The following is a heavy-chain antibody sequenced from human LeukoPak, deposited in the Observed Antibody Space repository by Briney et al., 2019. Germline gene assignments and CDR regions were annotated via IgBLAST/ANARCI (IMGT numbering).Heavy chain of an antibody. CDR2: ISSNGGST. D-gene: IGHD2-2*01. Sequence: GGSLRLSRAASGFTFSSYAMHWVRQAPGKGLEYVSAISSNGGSTYYANSVKGRFTISRDNSKNTLYLQMGSLRAEDMAVYYCARVVFDCSSTSCYDGGYNWFDPWGQGTLVTVSS. CDR3: ARVVFDCSSTSCYDGGYNWFDP. V-gene: IGHV3-64*01. CDR1: GFTFSSYA. J-gene: IGHJ5*02.